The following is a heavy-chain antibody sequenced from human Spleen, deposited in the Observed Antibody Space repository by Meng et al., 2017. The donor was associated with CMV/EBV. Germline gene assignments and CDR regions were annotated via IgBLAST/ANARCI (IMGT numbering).Heavy chain of an antibody. Sequence: SGGTFSSYAISWVRQAPGQGLEWMGWINPNSGGTNYAQKFQGRVTMTRDTSISTAYMELSRLRSDDTAVYYCARGGYYDSSAALADWGQGTLVTVSS. CDR2: INPNSGGT. D-gene: IGHD3-22*01. CDR3: ARGGYYDSSAALAD. CDR1: GGTFSSYA. J-gene: IGHJ4*02. V-gene: IGHV1-2*02.